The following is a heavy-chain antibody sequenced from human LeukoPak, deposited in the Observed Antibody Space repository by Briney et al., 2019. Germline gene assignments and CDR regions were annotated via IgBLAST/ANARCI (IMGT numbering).Heavy chain of an antibody. J-gene: IGHJ4*02. V-gene: IGHV1-69*05. D-gene: IGHD4-17*01. CDR3: ARNYGDYVYYFDY. CDR2: IIPIFGTA. CDR1: GGTFSSYA. Sequence: GAPVKVSCKASGGTFSSYAISWVRQAPGQGLEWMGGIIPIFGTANYAQKFQGRVTITTDESTSTAYMELSSLRSEDTAVYYCARNYGDYVYYFDYWGQGTLVTVSS.